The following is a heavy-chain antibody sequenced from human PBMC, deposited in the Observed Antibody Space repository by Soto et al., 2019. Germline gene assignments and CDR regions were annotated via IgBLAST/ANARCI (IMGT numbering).Heavy chain of an antibody. CDR1: GGIFRSYA. Sequence: SVKVSCKVSGGIFRSYAISWVRQAPGQGLEWMGGVVPIFGVTNYAQKFQGRITITADESTSTAYMELNTLRSDDTAVYYCARPNEGGYSANHHYYYALDVWGQGTTVTSP. CDR3: ARPNEGGYSANHHYYYALDV. D-gene: IGHD3-10*01. CDR2: VVPIFGVT. J-gene: IGHJ6*02. V-gene: IGHV1-69*13.